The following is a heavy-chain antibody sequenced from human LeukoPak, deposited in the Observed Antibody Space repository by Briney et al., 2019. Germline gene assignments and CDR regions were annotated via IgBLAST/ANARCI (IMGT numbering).Heavy chain of an antibody. CDR2: SSASSSDV. V-gene: IGHV3-48*01. J-gene: IGHJ3*02. Sequence: GGSLRLSCAASGLAFSSSAMNWVRQTPGKGLEWLSYSSASSSDVYYADSVKGRFTISRDNAKSSLYLQMNSLTAEDTAIYFCARGRDHAFDIWGQGTGVTVSS. CDR3: ARGRDHAFDI. CDR1: GLAFSSSA.